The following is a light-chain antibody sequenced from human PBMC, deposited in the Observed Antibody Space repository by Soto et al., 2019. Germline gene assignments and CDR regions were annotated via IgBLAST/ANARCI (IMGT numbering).Light chain of an antibody. Sequence: AIQMTQSPSSLSASVGDRVTITCRASQGIRNDLGWYQQKPGKAPKLLIYAASSLQSGVPSRFSGSGSGTDFTLTISSLQPDDFATYYCQQYNTYWTFGQGTKVEIK. CDR3: QQYNTYWT. CDR2: AAS. CDR1: QGIRND. V-gene: IGKV1-6*01. J-gene: IGKJ1*01.